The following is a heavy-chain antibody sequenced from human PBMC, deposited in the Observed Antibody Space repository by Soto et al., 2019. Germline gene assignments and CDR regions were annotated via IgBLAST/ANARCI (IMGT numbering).Heavy chain of an antibody. CDR2: SSGSGGST. Sequence: EVQLLESGGGLVQPGGSLRLSCAASGFTFSSYAMNWVRLAPGKGLEWVSVSSGSGGSTYYADSVKGRFTISRDNSKNTLYLQMNSLRAEDTAVYYCAKRATGAYFDYWGQGTLVTVSS. CDR1: GFTFSSYA. J-gene: IGHJ4*02. CDR3: AKRATGAYFDY. D-gene: IGHD1-1*01. V-gene: IGHV3-23*01.